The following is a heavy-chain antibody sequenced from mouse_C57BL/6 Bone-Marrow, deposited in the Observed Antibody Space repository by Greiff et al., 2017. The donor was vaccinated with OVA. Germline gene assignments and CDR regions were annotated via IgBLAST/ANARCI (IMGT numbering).Heavy chain of an antibody. Sequence: QVQLKESGAELVKPGASVKMSCKASGYTFTSYWITWVKQRPGQGLEWIGDIYPGSGSTNYNEKFKSKATLTVDTSSSTAYMQLSSLTSEDSAVYYCARTGSDYWGQGTTLTVSS. J-gene: IGHJ2*01. V-gene: IGHV1-55*01. CDR2: IYPGSGST. CDR3: ARTGSDY. CDR1: GYTFTSYW.